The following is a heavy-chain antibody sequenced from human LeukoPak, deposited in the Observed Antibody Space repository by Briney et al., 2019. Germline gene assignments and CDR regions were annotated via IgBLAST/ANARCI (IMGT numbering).Heavy chain of an antibody. CDR3: AHGGRLGLAGFES. CDR1: GLTFSSYA. Sequence: PGGSLRLSCAASGLTFSSYAMSWVRQAPGKGLEWVSTMSGSGSSTYYADSVKGRFTISRDNSKSTLFLQMNSLRAEDTAVYYCAHGGRLGLAGFESWGQGTVVTVSS. CDR2: MSGSGSST. V-gene: IGHV3-23*01. J-gene: IGHJ3*01. D-gene: IGHD3-16*01.